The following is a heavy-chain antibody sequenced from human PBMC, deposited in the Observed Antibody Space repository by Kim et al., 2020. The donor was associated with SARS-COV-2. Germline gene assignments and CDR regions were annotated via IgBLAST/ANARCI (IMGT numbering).Heavy chain of an antibody. V-gene: IGHV3-21*01. Sequence: GGSLRLSCAASGFTFSSYSMNWVRQAPGKGLEWVSSISSSSSYIYYADSVKGRFTISRDNAKNSLYLQMNSLRAEDTAVYYCARCLVSSWRGYYYGMDVWGQGTTVTVSS. D-gene: IGHD6-13*01. CDR3: ARCLVSSWRGYYYGMDV. CDR2: ISSSSSYI. CDR1: GFTFSSYS. J-gene: IGHJ6*02.